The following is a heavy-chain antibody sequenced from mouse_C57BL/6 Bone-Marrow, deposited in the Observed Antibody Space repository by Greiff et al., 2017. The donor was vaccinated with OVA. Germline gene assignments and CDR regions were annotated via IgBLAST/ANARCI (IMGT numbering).Heavy chain of an antibody. CDR1: GYTFTDYY. CDR2: INPNNGGT. Sequence: EVQLHQSGPELVKPGASVKISCKASGYTFTDYYMNWVKQSHGKSLEWIGDINPNNGGTSYNQKFKGKATLTVDKSYSTAYMELRSLTSEDSAVYYCARPLDYYGSSYWYFDVWGTGTTVTVSS. D-gene: IGHD1-1*01. J-gene: IGHJ1*03. V-gene: IGHV1-26*01. CDR3: ARPLDYYGSSYWYFDV.